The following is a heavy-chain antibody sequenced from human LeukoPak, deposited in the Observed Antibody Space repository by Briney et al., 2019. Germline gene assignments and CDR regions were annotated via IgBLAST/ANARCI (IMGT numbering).Heavy chain of an antibody. J-gene: IGHJ4*02. Sequence: PGGPLRLSCAASGFTLSYYGMHWVRQAPGKGLEWVAFIENDESDKYYADSVKGRFTISRDNSKNTLYLQMNSLRDEDTAVYYCAKDGYCSGGSCYPKHFDYWGQGTLVTVSS. CDR2: IENDESDK. V-gene: IGHV3-30*02. CDR3: AKDGYCSGGSCYPKHFDY. CDR1: GFTLSYYG. D-gene: IGHD2-15*01.